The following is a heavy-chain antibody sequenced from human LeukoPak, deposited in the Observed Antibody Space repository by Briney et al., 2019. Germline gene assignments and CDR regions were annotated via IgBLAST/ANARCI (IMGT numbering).Heavy chain of an antibody. J-gene: IGHJ4*02. CDR3: ARGPDRMATTLYYFDY. Sequence: SETLSLTCTVAGGSISSGSYCWSWIRQPAGKGLEWIGRIYTSGSTNYNPSLKSRVTISVDTSKNQFSLKLSSVTAADTAVYYCARGPDRMATTLYYFDYWGQGTLVTVSS. CDR2: IYTSGST. CDR1: GGSISSGSYC. V-gene: IGHV4-61*02. D-gene: IGHD5-24*01.